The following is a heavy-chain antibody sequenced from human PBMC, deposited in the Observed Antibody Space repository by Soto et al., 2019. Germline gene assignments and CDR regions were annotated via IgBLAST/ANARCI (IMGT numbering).Heavy chain of an antibody. J-gene: IGHJ5*01. Sequence: PGGSLRLSCAASGFTFSKLAMTWVSKATGKGLEGVSTINTRGGTTQYADSVKGRVSASRDNSKNTLSLQMNRLRAEATAVWYCTKDWHHDSRGQATLVTGS. CDR1: GFTFSKLA. V-gene: IGHV3-23*01. CDR2: INTRGGTT. CDR3: TKDWHHDS.